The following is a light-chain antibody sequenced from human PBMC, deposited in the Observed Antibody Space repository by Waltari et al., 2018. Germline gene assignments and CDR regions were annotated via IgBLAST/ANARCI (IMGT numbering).Light chain of an antibody. CDR1: KLGASY. Sequence: SFELTQPPSVSVSPGQTASIPCSGDKLGASYTSWYQQRSGRSPVLILYQDNKRPSGIPGRFSGSNSGDTATLTISGTQASDEADYYCQAWDSRSWVFGTGTTLTVL. J-gene: IGLJ3*02. V-gene: IGLV3-1*01. CDR2: QDN. CDR3: QAWDSRSWV.